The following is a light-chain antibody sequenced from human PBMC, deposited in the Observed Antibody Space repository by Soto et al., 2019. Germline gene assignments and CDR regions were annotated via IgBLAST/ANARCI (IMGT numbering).Light chain of an antibody. J-gene: IGLJ2*01. CDR1: KLGDKY. CDR3: ATWDDDLYTPI. Sequence: SYELTQPPSVSVSPGQTASITCSGDKLGDKYACWYQQKPGQSPVLVIYQDSKRPSGIPERFSGSNSGNTATLTITGLRSDDEADYYCATWDDDLYTPIIGGGTKLTVL. CDR2: QDS. V-gene: IGLV3-1*01.